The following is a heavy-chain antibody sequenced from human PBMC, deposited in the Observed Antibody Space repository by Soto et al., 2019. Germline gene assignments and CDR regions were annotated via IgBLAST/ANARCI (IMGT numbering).Heavy chain of an antibody. V-gene: IGHV3-13*01. CDR2: IGTAGDT. D-gene: IGHD3-10*01. CDR1: GFTFSSYD. J-gene: IGHJ3*02. CDR3: ARGKGNVLLWFGELADDAFDI. Sequence: GGSLRLSCAASGFTFSSYDMHWVRQATGKGLEWVSAIGTAGDTYYPGSVKGRFTISRENAKNSLYLQMNSLRAEDTAVYYCARGKGNVLLWFGELADDAFDIWGQGTMVTVSS.